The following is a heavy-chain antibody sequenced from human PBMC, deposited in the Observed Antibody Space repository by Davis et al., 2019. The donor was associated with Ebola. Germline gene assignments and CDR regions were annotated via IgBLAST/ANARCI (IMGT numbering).Heavy chain of an antibody. V-gene: IGHV1-69*06. CDR3: ATVNCSSTSCPYDAFDI. CDR2: IIPIFGTA. Sequence: AASVTVSCKASGGTFSSYAISWVRQAPGQGLEWMGGIIPIFGTANYAQKFQGRVTMTEDTSTDTAYMELSSLRSENTAVYYCATVNCSSTSCPYDAFDIWGQGTMVTVSS. D-gene: IGHD2-2*01. J-gene: IGHJ3*02. CDR1: GGTFSSYA.